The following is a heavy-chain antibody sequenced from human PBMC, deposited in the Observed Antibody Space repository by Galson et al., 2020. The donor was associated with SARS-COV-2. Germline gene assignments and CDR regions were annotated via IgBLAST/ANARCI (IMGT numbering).Heavy chain of an antibody. CDR2: IYYSGST. CDR1: GGSISSSSYY. V-gene: IGHV4-39*07. J-gene: IGHJ6*03. Sequence: TLSLTCTVSGGSISSSSYYWGWIRQPPGKGLEWIGSIYYSGSTYYNPSLKSRVTISVDTSKNQFSLKLSSVTAADTAVYYCARVQNPPVLISDYYGSGSWSYYYYYYYMDVWGKGTTVTVSS. CDR3: ARVQNPPVLISDYYGSGSWSYYYYYYYMDV. D-gene: IGHD3-10*01.